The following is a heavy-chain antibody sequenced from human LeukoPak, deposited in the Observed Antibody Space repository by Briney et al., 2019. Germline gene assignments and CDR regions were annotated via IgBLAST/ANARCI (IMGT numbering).Heavy chain of an antibody. V-gene: IGHV3-23*01. CDR3: AKTGRDYGDFFYFDY. CDR2: ISGSGGST. J-gene: IGHJ4*02. CDR1: GFTFSRYA. D-gene: IGHD4-17*01. Sequence: GGSLRLSCAASGFTFSRYAMSWVRQAPGKGLEWVSGISGSGGSTYYADSVKGRFTISRDNSKNTLYLQMNSLRAEDTAVYYCAKTGRDYGDFFYFDYWGQGTLVTVSS.